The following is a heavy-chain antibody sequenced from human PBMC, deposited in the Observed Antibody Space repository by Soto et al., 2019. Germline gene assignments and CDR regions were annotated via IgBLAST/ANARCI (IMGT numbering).Heavy chain of an antibody. D-gene: IGHD2-8*01. J-gene: IGHJ4*02. CDR2: IMRSIFGVTV. CDR3: TRPPLGYCTTRTCYDYFDY. V-gene: IGHV3-15*01. CDR1: GFSFTDAW. Sequence: EVQLVESGGGLVEPGGSLTLSCAASGFSFTDAWMNWVRLTPGKRLELVGRIMRSIFGVTVDYAAPVKGRFTISNDDSTNTLFLHMNSLKTEDTAIYYCTRPPLGYCTTRTCYDYFDYWGPGALVTVSS.